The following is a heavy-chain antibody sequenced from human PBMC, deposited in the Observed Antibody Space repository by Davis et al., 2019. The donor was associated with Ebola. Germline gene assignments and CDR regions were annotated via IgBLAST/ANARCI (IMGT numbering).Heavy chain of an antibody. Sequence: PSETLSLTCTVSGYSISSGYYWGWIRQPPGKGLEWIGSIYHSGSTYYNPSLKSRVTISVDTSKNQFSLKLSSVTAADTAVYYCARVRSRWGRDAFDIWGQGTMVTVSS. CDR2: IYHSGST. V-gene: IGHV4-38-2*02. J-gene: IGHJ3*02. D-gene: IGHD6-19*01. CDR3: ARVRSRWGRDAFDI. CDR1: GYSISSGYY.